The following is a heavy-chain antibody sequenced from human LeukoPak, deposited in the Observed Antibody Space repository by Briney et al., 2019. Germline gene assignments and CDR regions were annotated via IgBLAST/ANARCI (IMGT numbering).Heavy chain of an antibody. J-gene: IGHJ5*02. CDR1: GFTFSTYG. V-gene: IGHV3-30*03. Sequence: GGSLRLSCAASGFTFSTYGIHWVRQAPGKGLEWVAVISYDGRNKYYADSVKGRFTISRDNSKNTLFLQMNSLRAEDSAVYYCAREEYQLQEGWFDPWGQGTLVTVSS. D-gene: IGHD2-2*01. CDR3: AREEYQLQEGWFDP. CDR2: ISYDGRNK.